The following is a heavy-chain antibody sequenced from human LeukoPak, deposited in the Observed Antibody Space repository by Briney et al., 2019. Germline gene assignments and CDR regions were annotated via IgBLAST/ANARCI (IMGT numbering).Heavy chain of an antibody. V-gene: IGHV3-72*01. Sequence: GGSLRLSCAASGFTFSDYYMGWVRQAPGKGLEWVSRIRNKVDSYFVEYAASVKGRFTISRDDSKNSLYLQMNSLKTEDTAVYYCARGGLSFAGSQLGYWGQGTLVTVSS. J-gene: IGHJ4*02. CDR3: ARGGLSFAGSQLGY. CDR2: IRNKVDSYFV. D-gene: IGHD1-26*01. CDR1: GFTFSDYY.